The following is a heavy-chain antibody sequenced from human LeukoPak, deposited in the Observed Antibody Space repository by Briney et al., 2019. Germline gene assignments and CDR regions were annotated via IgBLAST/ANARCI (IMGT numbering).Heavy chain of an antibody. CDR1: GFTFSSYA. J-gene: IGHJ4*02. Sequence: SGGSLRLSCSASGFTFSSYAMHWVRQAPGKGLEYVPAISSNGGSTYYADSVKGRFTISRDNSKNTLYLQMSSLRAEDTAVYYCVKDDRDYGDYVHWGQGTLVTVSS. V-gene: IGHV3-64D*06. CDR2: ISSNGGST. CDR3: VKDDRDYGDYVH. D-gene: IGHD4-17*01.